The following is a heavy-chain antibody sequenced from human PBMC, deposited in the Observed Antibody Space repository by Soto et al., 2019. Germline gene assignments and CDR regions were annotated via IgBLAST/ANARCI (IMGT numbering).Heavy chain of an antibody. CDR2: ISGSGGST. CDR1: GFTFSSYA. CDR3: AKDGGGYPTYYYYGMDV. Sequence: ESGGGLVQPGGSLRLSCAASGFTFSSYAMSWVRQAPGKGLEWVSAISGSGGSTYYADSVKGRFTISRDNSKNTLYLQMNSLRAEDTAVYYCAKDGGGYPTYYYYGMDVWGQGTTVTVSS. V-gene: IGHV3-23*01. J-gene: IGHJ6*02. D-gene: IGHD1-26*01.